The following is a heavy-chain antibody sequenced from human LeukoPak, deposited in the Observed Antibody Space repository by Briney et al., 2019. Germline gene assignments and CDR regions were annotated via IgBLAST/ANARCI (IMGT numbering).Heavy chain of an antibody. CDR2: IYYSGST. J-gene: IGHJ1*01. V-gene: IGHV4-39*01. Sequence: PSETLSLTCTVSGGSISSSSYYWGWIRQPPGKGLEWIGSIYYSGSTYYNPSLKSRVTISVDTSKNQFSLKLSSVTAADTAVYYCESAADWAKYSQHWGQGTLVTVSS. CDR3: ESAADWAKYSQH. D-gene: IGHD2-21*01. CDR1: GGSISSSSYY.